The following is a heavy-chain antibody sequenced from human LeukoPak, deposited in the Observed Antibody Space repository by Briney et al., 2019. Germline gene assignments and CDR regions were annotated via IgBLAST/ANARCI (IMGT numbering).Heavy chain of an antibody. D-gene: IGHD3-3*02. CDR2: IYYSGST. Sequence: PSETLSLTCTVSGGSISSYYWSWIRQPPGKGLEWIGYIYYSGSTNYNPSLKSRVTISVDTSKNQFSLKLSSVTAADTAVYYCARLRRIAFAFDIWGQGTMVTVS. CDR3: ARLRRIAFAFDI. CDR1: GGSISSYY. J-gene: IGHJ3*02. V-gene: IGHV4-59*08.